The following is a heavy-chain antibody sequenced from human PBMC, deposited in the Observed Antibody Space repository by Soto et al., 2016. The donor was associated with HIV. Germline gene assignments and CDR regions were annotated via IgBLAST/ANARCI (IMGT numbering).Heavy chain of an antibody. CDR1: GYTFTGNY. CDR3: ARKLLVWFGELQYDAFDI. J-gene: IGHJ3*02. CDR2: INPNSAGT. D-gene: IGHD3-10*01. Sequence: QVQLVQSGAEVKKPGASVKVSCKASGYTFTGNYIHWVRQAPGQGLEWMGWINPNSAGTNYAQKLQGRVTMTRDTSISTGYMELSSLRSDDTAVYFCARKLLVWFGELQYDAFDIWGQGTMLTVSS. V-gene: IGHV1-2*02.